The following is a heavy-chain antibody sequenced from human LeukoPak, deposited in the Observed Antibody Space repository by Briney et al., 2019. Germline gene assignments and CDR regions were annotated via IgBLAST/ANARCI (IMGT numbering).Heavy chain of an antibody. Sequence: GGSLRLFCAASGFILSDYNMNWVRQAPGKGLEWVSFITISGTYITYADSVKGRFTISRDNAKNSLYLQMNSLRAEDTAAYYCARDLSATARAYDYWGQGTLVTVSS. V-gene: IGHV3-21*01. D-gene: IGHD2-15*01. CDR3: ARDLSATARAYDY. CDR2: ITISGTYI. CDR1: GFILSDYN. J-gene: IGHJ4*02.